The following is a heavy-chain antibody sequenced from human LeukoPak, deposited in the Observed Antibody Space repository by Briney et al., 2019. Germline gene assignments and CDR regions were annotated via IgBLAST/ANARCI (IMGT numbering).Heavy chain of an antibody. CDR1: GYSFTSYR. J-gene: IGHJ4*02. Sequence: GESLKISCKGSGYSFTSYRIGWVRQMPGKGLGWMGIIYPGDSDTRYSPSFQGQVSISADKSISTAYLQWSSLKASDTAMYYCARQTGDYTYYFDYWGQGTLVTVSS. CDR2: IYPGDSDT. V-gene: IGHV5-51*01. CDR3: ARQTGDYTYYFDY. D-gene: IGHD7-27*01.